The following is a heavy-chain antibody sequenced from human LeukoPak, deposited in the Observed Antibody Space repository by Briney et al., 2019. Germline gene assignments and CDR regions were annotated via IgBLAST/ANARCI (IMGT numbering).Heavy chain of an antibody. CDR2: ISGSTGST. CDR3: ARDRGGNWVDALEI. Sequence: GGSLRLSCAASGFTFSNYAMNWVRQAPGKGLEWVSLISGSTGSTYYADSVKGRFSISRDNSKNTVYLQMNSLRADDTAVYYCARDRGGNWVDALEIWGQGTMVTVSS. CDR1: GFTFSNYA. J-gene: IGHJ3*02. D-gene: IGHD1-1*01. V-gene: IGHV3-23*01.